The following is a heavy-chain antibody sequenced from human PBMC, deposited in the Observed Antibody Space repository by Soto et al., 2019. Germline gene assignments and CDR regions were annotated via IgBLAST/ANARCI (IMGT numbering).Heavy chain of an antibody. D-gene: IGHD1-1*01. CDR1: GGFVSSGSYY. V-gene: IGHV4-34*01. CDR2: MSHSGGT. CDR3: ARVERGTATTVVDAFDI. Sequence: QVQLQQWGAGLLKPSETLSLTCAVYGGFVSSGSYYWSWIRQPPGKGLEWMGEMSHSGGTHFNPSLKSQVPISVDTSKNQFSLKMSSVTAADTALYYCARVERGTATTVVDAFDIWGPGTMVTVSS. J-gene: IGHJ3*02.